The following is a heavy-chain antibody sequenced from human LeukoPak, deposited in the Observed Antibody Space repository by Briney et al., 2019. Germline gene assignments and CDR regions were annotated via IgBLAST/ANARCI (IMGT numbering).Heavy chain of an antibody. CDR2: IRYDGSNK. CDR3: AKDVIDGAGVDP. Sequence: AGGSLRLSCAASGFTFSSYGMHWVRQAPGKGLEGVAFIRYDGSNKYYADSVKGRFTISRDNSKNTLYLQMNSLRAEDTAVYYCAKDVIDGAGVDPWGQGTPVTVSS. V-gene: IGHV3-30*02. J-gene: IGHJ5*02. D-gene: IGHD3-9*01. CDR1: GFTFSSYG.